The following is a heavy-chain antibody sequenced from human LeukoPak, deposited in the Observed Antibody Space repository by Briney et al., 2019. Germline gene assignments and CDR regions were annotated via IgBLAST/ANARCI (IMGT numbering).Heavy chain of an antibody. CDR2: ISWNSGSI. CDR3: AKDTGNYYDSSGYLGY. Sequence: GGSLRLSCAASGFTFDDYAMHWVRQAPGKGLEWVSGISWNSGSIGYADSVKGRFTISRDSAKNSLYLQMNSLRAEDTALYYCAKDTGNYYDSSGYLGYWGQGTLVTVSS. V-gene: IGHV3-9*01. D-gene: IGHD3-22*01. CDR1: GFTFDDYA. J-gene: IGHJ4*02.